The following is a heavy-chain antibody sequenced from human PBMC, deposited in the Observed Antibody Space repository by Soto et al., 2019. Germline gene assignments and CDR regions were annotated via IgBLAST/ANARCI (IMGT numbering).Heavy chain of an antibody. J-gene: IGHJ4*02. CDR2: INPNSGNP. Sequence: GDSVKVSFKASGYTFTSYYMHWVRQAPRQGPAWMAWINPNSGNPRNTQKIQRRVTMTRHTPSSTAYMELNRLRSEDTAVYYCETPQDYEGCLDSWGQGTLVTVSS. D-gene: IGHD3-22*01. CDR1: GYTFTSYY. V-gene: IGHV1-2*02. CDR3: ETPQDYEGCLDS.